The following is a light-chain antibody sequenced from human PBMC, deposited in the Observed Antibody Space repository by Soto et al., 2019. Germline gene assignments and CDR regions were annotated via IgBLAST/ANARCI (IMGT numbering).Light chain of an antibody. V-gene: IGKV3-20*01. CDR2: GAS. CDR3: QQYGSSPFIT. CDR1: QSVSSSY. Sequence: EIVLTQSPGTLSLSPGERATLSCRASQSVSSSYLAWYQQKPGQAPRLLIYGASSKATGIPDSFSGSGSETDFTFTISRLEPEDFAVDYCQQYGSSPFITFGQGTRLEIK. J-gene: IGKJ5*01.